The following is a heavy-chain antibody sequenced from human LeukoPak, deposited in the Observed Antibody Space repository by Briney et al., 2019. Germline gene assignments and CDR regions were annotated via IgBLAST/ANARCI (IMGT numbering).Heavy chain of an antibody. J-gene: IGHJ4*02. D-gene: IGHD3-16*01. CDR2: IKQEGTEK. V-gene: IGHV3-7*01. Sequence: SGGSLRLSCAASGFTFNSYWMTWVRQAPGKGLEWVANIKQEGTEKYYVDSVKGRCTISRDNAKNSIDLQLNSLRAEDTAVYYCARGLAHFDYWGQGTLVTVSS. CDR1: GFTFNSYW. CDR3: ARGLAHFDY.